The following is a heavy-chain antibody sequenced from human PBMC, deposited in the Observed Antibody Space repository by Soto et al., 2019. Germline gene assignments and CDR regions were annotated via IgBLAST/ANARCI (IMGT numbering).Heavy chain of an antibody. CDR3: ARLEQWLVLLY. CDR2: IYYSGST. Sequence: QLQLQESGPGLVKPSETLSLTCTVSGGSISSGSYYWGWIRQPPGKGLEWIGSIYYSGSTYYNPSLKSRFTISVDTSKNQFSLKLSSVTAADTAVYYCARLEQWLVLLYWGQGILVTVSS. CDR1: GGSISSGSYY. V-gene: IGHV4-39*01. D-gene: IGHD6-19*01. J-gene: IGHJ4*02.